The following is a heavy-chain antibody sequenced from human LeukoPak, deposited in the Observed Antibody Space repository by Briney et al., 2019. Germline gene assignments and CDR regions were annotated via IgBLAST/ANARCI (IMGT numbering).Heavy chain of an antibody. CDR3: ARDLGWLQLCF. CDR2: IGPSGDKT. CDR1: RFTFSSYG. D-gene: IGHD5-24*01. V-gene: IGHV3-23*01. Sequence: PGGSLRLSCAASRFTFSSYGMSWVRQAPGKGLEWVSGIGPSGDKTYYADAVKGRFTISRDNSKNTFYLSMNILRAEDTATYYCARDLGWLQLCFGGQGTLVTVSS. J-gene: IGHJ4*02.